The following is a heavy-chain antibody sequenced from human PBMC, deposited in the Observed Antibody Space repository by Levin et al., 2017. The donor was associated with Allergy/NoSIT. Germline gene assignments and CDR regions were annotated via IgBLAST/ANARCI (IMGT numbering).Heavy chain of an antibody. CDR3: ARDIAGYYYGMDV. CDR2: ISGTGKTI. CDR1: GFTFSDHY. J-gene: IGHJ6*01. V-gene: IGHV3-11*01. Sequence: TPGGSLRLSCAASGFTFSDHYMSWVRQAPGKGLEWVAYISGTGKTIYYGESVKGRFTISRDNAKNSLYLQLNSLKVEDTAVYYCARDIAGYYYGMDVWGQGTPVTVSS.